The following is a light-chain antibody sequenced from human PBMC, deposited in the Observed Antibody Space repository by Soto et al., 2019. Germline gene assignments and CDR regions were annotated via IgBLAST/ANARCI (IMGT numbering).Light chain of an antibody. J-gene: IGKJ2*01. CDR2: GAS. Sequence: EIVMTQSPATLSVSPGERATLSCRASQSVSSDLAWYQQKPGQAPRLLIDGASTRVTGIPARFSGSGSGTEFTLTISSLQSEDFAVYYCQQYNNWPPYTFGQGTKLEI. CDR1: QSVSSD. CDR3: QQYNNWPPYT. V-gene: IGKV3-15*01.